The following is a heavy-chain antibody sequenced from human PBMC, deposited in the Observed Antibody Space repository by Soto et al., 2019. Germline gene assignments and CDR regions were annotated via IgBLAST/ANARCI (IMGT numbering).Heavy chain of an antibody. Sequence: GGSLRLSCAASGFTFSSYGMHWVRQAPGKGLEWEAVIWYDGSNKYYAASVKGRFTISRDNSKNTLYLQMNSVRAEDAAVYYCASYDSSGSYFDYWGQGTLVTVSS. CDR1: GFTFSSYG. J-gene: IGHJ4*02. CDR2: IWYDGSNK. V-gene: IGHV3-33*01. D-gene: IGHD3-22*01. CDR3: ASYDSSGSYFDY.